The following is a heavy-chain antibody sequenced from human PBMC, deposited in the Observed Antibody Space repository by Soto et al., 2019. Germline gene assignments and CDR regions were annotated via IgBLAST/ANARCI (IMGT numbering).Heavy chain of an antibody. CDR2: IWHDGSDE. CDR3: VVSLIVRTMAYIHF. J-gene: IGHJ4*02. D-gene: IGHD5-12*01. V-gene: IGHV3-30*02. CDR1: GFNFGSYD. Sequence: PGGSLRLSCAASGFNFGSYDMHWVRQAPGKGLEWVALIWHDGSDEYYADSVKGRFTISRDNSKNTVYLEVDSLKIDDTAVYYCVVSLIVRTMAYIHFCGQGTLVT.